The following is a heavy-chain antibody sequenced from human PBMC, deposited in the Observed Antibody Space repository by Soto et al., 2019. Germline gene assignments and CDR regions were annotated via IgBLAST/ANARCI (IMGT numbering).Heavy chain of an antibody. J-gene: IGHJ5*02. CDR2: IDPRDSYT. Sequence: GESLKISCTGFGYTYTTFWISWVRQMPGRGLEWMGRIDPRDSYTNYSPSFQGHVTISVDKSISTAYLQWGSLKASDTAMYYCARLYCSSSTCDSWFDPWGQGTLVTVSS. CDR3: ARLYCSSSTCDSWFDP. CDR1: GYTYTTFW. D-gene: IGHD2-2*01. V-gene: IGHV5-10-1*01.